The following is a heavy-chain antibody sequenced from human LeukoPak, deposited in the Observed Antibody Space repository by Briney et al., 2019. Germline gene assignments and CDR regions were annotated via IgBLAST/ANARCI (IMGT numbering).Heavy chain of an antibody. D-gene: IGHD3-22*01. Sequence: TGGSLRLSCAASGLTVSSNYVSWVRQAPGKGLEWVSVIYSGGSTYYADSVKGRFTISRGNSKNTLYLQMNSLRAEDTAVYYCTRDDPVTTDAFDIWGQGTMVTVSS. J-gene: IGHJ3*02. CDR1: GLTVSSNY. V-gene: IGHV3-53*01. CDR2: IYSGGST. CDR3: TRDDPVTTDAFDI.